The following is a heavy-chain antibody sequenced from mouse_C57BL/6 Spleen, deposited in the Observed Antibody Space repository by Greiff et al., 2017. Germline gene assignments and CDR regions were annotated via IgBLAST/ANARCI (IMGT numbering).Heavy chain of an antibody. Sequence: QVQLQQPGAELVMPGASVKLSCKASGYTFTSYWMHWVKQRPGQGLEWIGEIDPSDSYTNYNQKFKGKSTLTVDKSSSTAYMHLSSLTSEDSAVYYCARLLRAYRYFDVWSTVTTVTVSS. CDR3: ARLLRAYRYFDV. V-gene: IGHV1-69*01. CDR1: GYTFTSYW. D-gene: IGHD1-1*01. J-gene: IGHJ1*03. CDR2: IDPSDSYT.